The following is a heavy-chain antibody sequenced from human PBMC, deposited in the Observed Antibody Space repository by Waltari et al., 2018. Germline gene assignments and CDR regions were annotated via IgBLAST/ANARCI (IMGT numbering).Heavy chain of an antibody. Sequence: QVQLQESGPRLVKPSETLSLTCSVSGDSISSHYWSWIRQSPGKGLEWLGYTYHNGATNYNPSLARRVTRSGDTSMNQVSLRLSSVTTADTAVYYCARGRSAGGFFTFDSWGQGALVTVSS. V-gene: IGHV4-59*11. D-gene: IGHD3-3*01. CDR3: ARGRSAGGFFTFDS. CDR2: TYHNGAT. J-gene: IGHJ4*02. CDR1: GDSISSHY.